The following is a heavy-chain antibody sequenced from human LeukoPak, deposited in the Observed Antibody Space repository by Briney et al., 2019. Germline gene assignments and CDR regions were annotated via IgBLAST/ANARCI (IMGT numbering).Heavy chain of an antibody. D-gene: IGHD1-14*01. V-gene: IGHV3-23*01. CDR2: ISASGRWT. Sequence: GGSLRLSCAASGFNFSTYGMSWVRQAPGMGLEWVSAISASGRWTYYADSVKGRFTISRDNSKNTLFLQMNSLRDEDTAIYYCARVQGGGFRTADYWGQGTLVAVSS. J-gene: IGHJ4*02. CDR1: GFNFSTYG. CDR3: ARVQGGGFRTADY.